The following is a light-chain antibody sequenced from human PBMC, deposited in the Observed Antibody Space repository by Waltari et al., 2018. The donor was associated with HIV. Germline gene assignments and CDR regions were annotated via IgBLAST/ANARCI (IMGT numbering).Light chain of an antibody. CDR1: NGDIGGYDF. J-gene: IGLJ3*02. CDR2: EVR. CDR3: SSYTNSRTLWV. Sequence: LTQPASVWGSPGQSITISCTGTNGDIGGYDFVSWYQQYPGKAPKFIIYEVRNRPSGVSHRFSGSKSGNTASLTISGLQAEDEATYYCSSYTNSRTLWVFGGGTRLTVL. V-gene: IGLV2-14*03.